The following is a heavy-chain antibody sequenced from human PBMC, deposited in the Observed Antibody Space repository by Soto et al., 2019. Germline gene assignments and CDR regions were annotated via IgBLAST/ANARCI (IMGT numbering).Heavy chain of an antibody. D-gene: IGHD7-27*01. V-gene: IGHV4-30-4*01. CDR3: ARGRYCLTGRCFPNWFDS. Sequence: SETLSLTCSVSGDSISNLDYFWAWIRQPPGQALEYIGYIYKSATTYYNPSLESRVAISVDTSKSQFSLNVTSVTAADTAVYFCARGRYCLTGRCFPNWFDSWGQGALVTVSS. CDR1: GDSISNLDYF. CDR2: IYKSATT. J-gene: IGHJ5*01.